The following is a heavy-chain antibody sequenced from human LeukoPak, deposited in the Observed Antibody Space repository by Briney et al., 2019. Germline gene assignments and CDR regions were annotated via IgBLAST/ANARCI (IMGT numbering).Heavy chain of an antibody. V-gene: IGHV3-30*02. D-gene: IGHD3-3*01. J-gene: IGHJ4*02. CDR1: GFTFRDYD. CDR2: IRYDGINE. Sequence: GGSLRLSCEASGFTFRDYDMHWVRQAPGKGLDWVAYIRYDGINEYYADSVKGRFTISRDLSKNTLFLQMNSLRPEDTAVYYCSKDRGVFGVAYSLDYWGQGTLVTVSS. CDR3: SKDRGVFGVAYSLDY.